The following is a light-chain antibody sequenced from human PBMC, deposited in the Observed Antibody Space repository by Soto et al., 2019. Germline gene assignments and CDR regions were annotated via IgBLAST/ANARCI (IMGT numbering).Light chain of an antibody. CDR2: DAS. Sequence: DIPMTQSPSTLSASVGDRVTITCRASRTIGSWLAWYQQKPGKAPKFLIYDASSLESGVPSRFSGTRSGTEFTLTISSLQPDDFATYYCQQYDTYPYTFGQGTELEIK. CDR1: RTIGSW. J-gene: IGKJ2*01. V-gene: IGKV1-5*01. CDR3: QQYDTYPYT.